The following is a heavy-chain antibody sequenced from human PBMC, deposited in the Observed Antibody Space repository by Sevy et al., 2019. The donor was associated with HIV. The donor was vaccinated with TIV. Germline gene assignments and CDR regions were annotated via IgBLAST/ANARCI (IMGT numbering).Heavy chain of an antibody. V-gene: IGHV4-59*01. J-gene: IGHJ4*02. CDR3: VRDYLTGFDY. CDR2: IYYRGST. Sequence: SETLSPTCTVSGGSMSSYYWNWIRQPPGKGLEWIGYIYYRGSTNYNPSLQSRVTISLDTSKNQFSLKLRSVTAADTAVYYCVRDYLTGFDYWGQGTPVTVSS. CDR1: GGSMSSYY.